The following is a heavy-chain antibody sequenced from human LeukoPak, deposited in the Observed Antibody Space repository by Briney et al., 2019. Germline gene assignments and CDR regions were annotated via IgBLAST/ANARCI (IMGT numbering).Heavy chain of an antibody. D-gene: IGHD2-15*01. CDR1: GDSINSYY. Sequence: SETLSLTCTVSGDSINSYYWSWIRQPPGKGLEWLGYIYYRGSTNYNPSLKSRVTISVDTSKNQFSLKLSSVTAADTAVYYCARVPRTRDAFDIWGQGTMVTVSS. V-gene: IGHV4-59*01. CDR3: ARVPRTRDAFDI. J-gene: IGHJ3*02. CDR2: IYYRGST.